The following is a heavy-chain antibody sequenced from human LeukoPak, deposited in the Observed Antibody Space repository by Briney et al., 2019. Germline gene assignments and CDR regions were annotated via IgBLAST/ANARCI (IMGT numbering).Heavy chain of an antibody. D-gene: IGHD4-11*01. CDR1: GGSIRNRF. CDR2: IYYTTNP. Sequence: PSETLSLTCSLAGGSIRNRFWSWIRLSPGKGLEWIGNIYYTTNPNYNPSLASRVTISIDTSKDQLSLKLNSVTAADTAVYYCARDRNYFDARGEGTRVTVSS. V-gene: IGHV4-59*11. J-gene: IGHJ5*02. CDR3: ARDRNYFDA.